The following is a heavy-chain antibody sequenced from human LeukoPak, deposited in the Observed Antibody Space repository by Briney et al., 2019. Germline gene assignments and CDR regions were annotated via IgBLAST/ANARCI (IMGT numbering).Heavy chain of an antibody. CDR2: IYSGGST. D-gene: IGHD6-6*01. Sequence: GGSLRLSCAASEFTVSTNYMSWVRQAPGKGLDWVSVIYSGGSTYYADSVKGRFTISRDNSKNTLYLQMNSLRAEDTAVYYCARSSSTWYYYMDVWGKGTTVTVSS. J-gene: IGHJ6*03. CDR3: ARSSSTWYYYMDV. V-gene: IGHV3-53*01. CDR1: EFTVSTNY.